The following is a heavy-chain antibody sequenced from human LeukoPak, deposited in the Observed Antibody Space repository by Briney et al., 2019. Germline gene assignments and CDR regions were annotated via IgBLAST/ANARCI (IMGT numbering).Heavy chain of an antibody. CDR1: GYTFTGYY. CDR3: ARDRRATGTPDYMDV. D-gene: IGHD1-1*01. J-gene: IGHJ6*03. CDR2: INPNSGGT. V-gene: IGHV1-2*02. Sequence: GASVKVSCKASGYTFTGYYMHWVRQAPGQGLEWMGWINPNSGGTNYAQKFQGRVTMTRDTSISTAYMELSRLRSDDTAVYYCARDRRATGTPDYMDVWGKGTTVTVSS.